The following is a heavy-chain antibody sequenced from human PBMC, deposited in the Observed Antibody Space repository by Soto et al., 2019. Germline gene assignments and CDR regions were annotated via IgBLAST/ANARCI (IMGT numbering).Heavy chain of an antibody. Sequence: ASVKVSCKASGYTFTGYYMHWVRQAPGQGLEWMGWINPNSGGTNYAQKFQGRVTMTRDTSISTAYMELSRLRSDDTAVYYCARHIVLMAGDYYYGMDVWGHGTTVTVSS. CDR1: GYTFTGYY. CDR2: INPNSGGT. D-gene: IGHD2-8*01. CDR3: ARHIVLMAGDYYYGMDV. V-gene: IGHV1-2*02. J-gene: IGHJ6*02.